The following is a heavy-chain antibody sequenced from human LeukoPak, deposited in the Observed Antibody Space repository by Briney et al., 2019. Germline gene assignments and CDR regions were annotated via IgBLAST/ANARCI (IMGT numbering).Heavy chain of an antibody. J-gene: IGHJ4*02. D-gene: IGHD6-19*01. CDR1: GFTFSSYL. CDR3: ARQEQWLDRRPGGY. CDR2: INQDGREK. Sequence: GGALRLSCAGSGFTFSSYLMSWVRQAPGKGLEGVANINQDGREKYYVDSVKGRFTISRDNAKNSLYLQMNSLRAEDTAVYYCARQEQWLDRRPGGYWGQGTLVTVSS. V-gene: IGHV3-7*01.